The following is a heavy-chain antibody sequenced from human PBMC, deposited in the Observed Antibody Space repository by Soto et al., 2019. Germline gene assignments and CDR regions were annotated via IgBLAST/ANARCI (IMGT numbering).Heavy chain of an antibody. J-gene: IGHJ4*02. D-gene: IGHD2-2*01. CDR3: AKGEIVVVPAAMWDY. V-gene: IGHV3-23*01. Sequence: EVQLLESGGGLVQPGGSLRLSCAASGFTFSSYAMSWVRQAPGKGLEWVSAISGRGDNTYYADSVKGRFTISRDNSKNTLYLQMNSLRAEDTAVYYCAKGEIVVVPAAMWDYWGQGTLVTVSS. CDR2: ISGRGDNT. CDR1: GFTFSSYA.